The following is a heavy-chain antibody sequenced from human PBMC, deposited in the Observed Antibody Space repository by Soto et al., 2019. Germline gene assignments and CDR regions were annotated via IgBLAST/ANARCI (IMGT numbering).Heavy chain of an antibody. D-gene: IGHD1-26*01. CDR3: ASNRNSLVGASSHYDY. CDR1: GYTFTSYD. V-gene: IGHV1-8*01. CDR2: MNPNSGNT. J-gene: IGHJ4*02. Sequence: QVQLVQSGAEVKKPGASVKVSCKASGYTFTSYDINWVRQATGQGLEWMGWMNPNSGNTGYAQKFQGRVTMNMNTSISTAYMELSSMRSEDTAVYYCASNRNSLVGASSHYDYWGQGTLVTVSS.